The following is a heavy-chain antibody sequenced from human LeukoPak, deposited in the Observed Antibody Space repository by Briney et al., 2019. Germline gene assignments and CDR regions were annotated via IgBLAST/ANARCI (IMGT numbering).Heavy chain of an antibody. CDR3: ARWCSSTNCNDPNWFDP. Sequence: SETLSLTCTVSGGSISSYYWSWIRQPPGKGLEWIGYIYYSGSTNYNPSLKSRVTISVDTSKNQFSLKLSSVTAADTAVYYCARWCSSTNCNDPNWFDPWGQGTLVTVSS. J-gene: IGHJ5*02. CDR1: GGSISSYY. CDR2: IYYSGST. D-gene: IGHD2-2*01. V-gene: IGHV4-59*01.